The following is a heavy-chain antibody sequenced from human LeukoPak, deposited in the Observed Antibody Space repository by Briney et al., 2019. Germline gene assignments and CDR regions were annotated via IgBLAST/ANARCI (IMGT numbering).Heavy chain of an antibody. J-gene: IGHJ4*02. CDR1: GFIFSSSV. Sequence: PGGSLRLSCAASGFIFSSSVMHWVRQAPGKGLEWVAVISHDGGNKYYADSVKGRFTISRDNSKNTLYLQMNSLRAEDAAVYYCARVVVSSSSDYFDYWGQRTLVTAPS. D-gene: IGHD6-6*01. V-gene: IGHV3-30*04. CDR2: ISHDGGNK. CDR3: ARVVVSSSSDYFDY.